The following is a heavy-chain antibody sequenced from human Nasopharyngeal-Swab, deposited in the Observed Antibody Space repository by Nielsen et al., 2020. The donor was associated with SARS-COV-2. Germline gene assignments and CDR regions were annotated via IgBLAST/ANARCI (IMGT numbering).Heavy chain of an antibody. J-gene: IGHJ6*03. CDR2: IYHTGST. CDR1: GDSISRVDYY. CDR3: ARRRGPAYYYYMDV. V-gene: IGHV4-30-4*08. Sequence: SETLSLTFSVSGDSISRVDYYWSWIRQSPVKGLEWIGYIYHTGSTSYNPSLRSRLIISSDASKNQFSLRLSSVTAADTAMYYCARRRGPAYYYYMDVWGKGTPVTVSS.